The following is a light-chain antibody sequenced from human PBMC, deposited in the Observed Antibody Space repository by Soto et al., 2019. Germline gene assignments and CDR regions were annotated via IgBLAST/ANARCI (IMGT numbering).Light chain of an antibody. V-gene: IGLV2-8*01. CDR3: SSHAGSKNVV. CDR2: EVS. J-gene: IGLJ2*01. CDR1: SSDVGGYNY. Sequence: QLVLTQPPSASGSPGQSVTISCTGTSSDVGGYNYVSWYQHHPGKAPKLMIYEVSKRPSGVPDRFSGSKSGNTASLTVSGLQAEDEADYYCSSHAGSKNVVFGGGTKLTVL.